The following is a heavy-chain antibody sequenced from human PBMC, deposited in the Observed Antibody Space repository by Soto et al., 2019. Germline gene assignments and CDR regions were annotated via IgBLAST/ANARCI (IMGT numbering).Heavy chain of an antibody. J-gene: IGHJ5*02. CDR1: GFTFSSYA. V-gene: IGHV3-23*01. CDR2: ISGSGGST. D-gene: IGHD4-17*01. Sequence: EVQLLESGGGLVQPGGSLRLSCAASGFTFSSYAMSWVRQAPGKGLEWVSAISGSGGSTYYADSVKGRFTISRDNSKNTLYLQMNSLRAEDTAVYYCAKVDQGYGDYLTPYNWFDPWGQGTLVTVSS. CDR3: AKVDQGYGDYLTPYNWFDP.